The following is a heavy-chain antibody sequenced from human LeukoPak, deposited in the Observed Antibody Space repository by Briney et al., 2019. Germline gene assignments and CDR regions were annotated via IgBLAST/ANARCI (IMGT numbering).Heavy chain of an antibody. D-gene: IGHD6-19*01. CDR2: ISGSGGST. CDR1: GFTFSSYG. Sequence: GGTLRLSCAASGFTFSSYGMSWVRQAPGKGLEWVSAISGSGGSTYYADSVKGRFTISRDNSKNTLYLQMNSLRAEDTAVYYCAKDWYSSGPIDYWGQGTLVTVSS. V-gene: IGHV3-23*01. J-gene: IGHJ4*02. CDR3: AKDWYSSGPIDY.